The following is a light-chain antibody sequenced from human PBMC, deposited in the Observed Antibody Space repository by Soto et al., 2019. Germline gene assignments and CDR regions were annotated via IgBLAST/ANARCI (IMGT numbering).Light chain of an antibody. V-gene: IGKV3-11*01. CDR3: QQRSNWLSIT. CDR1: QSVSSY. J-gene: IGKJ5*01. CDR2: DAS. Sequence: EIVMTQSPATLSVSPWERATLSCRTSQSVSSYLAWYQQKPGQAPRLLIYDASNRATGIPARFSGSGSGTDFTLTISSLEPEDFAVYYCQQRSNWLSITFGQGTRLEIK.